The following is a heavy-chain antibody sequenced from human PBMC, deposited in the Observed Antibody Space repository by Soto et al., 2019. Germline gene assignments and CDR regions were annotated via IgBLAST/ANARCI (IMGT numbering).Heavy chain of an antibody. CDR3: ARAYSSSCYCDL. J-gene: IGHJ2*01. V-gene: IGHV3-21*01. D-gene: IGHD6-13*01. CDR2: ISSSSSYI. CDR1: GFTFSSYS. Sequence: EVQLVESGGGLVKPGGSLRRSCATSGFTFSSYSMNWVRQAPGKGLEWVSYISSSSSYIYYADSVKGQFTISRHNAKHSLYLQMNSLRAEDTAVYYCARAYSSSCYCDLWGRGTLFPVSS.